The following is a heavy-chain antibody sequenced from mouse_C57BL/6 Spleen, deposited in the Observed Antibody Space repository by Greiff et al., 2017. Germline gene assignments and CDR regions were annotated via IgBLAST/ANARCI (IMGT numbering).Heavy chain of an antibody. CDR1: GYTFTDYE. CDR2: IDPETGGT. D-gene: IGHD4-1*01. J-gene: IGHJ2*01. Sequence: QVQLQQSGAELVRPGASVTLSCKASGYTFTDYEMHWVKQTPVHGLEWIGAIDPETGGTAYNQKFKGKAILTADKSSSTAYMELRSLTSEDSAVYYCTRGLPGAYYFDYWGQGTTLTVSS. CDR3: TRGLPGAYYFDY. V-gene: IGHV1-15*01.